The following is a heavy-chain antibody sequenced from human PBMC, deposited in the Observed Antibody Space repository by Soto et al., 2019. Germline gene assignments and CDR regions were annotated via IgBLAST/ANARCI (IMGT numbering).Heavy chain of an antibody. CDR2: ISGSGGST. J-gene: IGHJ3*02. Sequence: EVQLLESGGGLVQPGGSLRLSCAASGFTFSSYAMSWVRQAPGKGLEWVSAISGSGGSTYYADSVKGRFTISRDNSKNTLYLQMNSLRAEDTAVYYCAKEVPITMIVEEGAFDIWGQGKMVTVSS. CDR3: AKEVPITMIVEEGAFDI. V-gene: IGHV3-23*01. D-gene: IGHD3-22*01. CDR1: GFTFSSYA.